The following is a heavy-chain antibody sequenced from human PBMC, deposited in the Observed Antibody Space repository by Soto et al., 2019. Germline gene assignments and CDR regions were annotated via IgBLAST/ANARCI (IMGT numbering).Heavy chain of an antibody. J-gene: IGHJ4*02. V-gene: IGHV4-59*04. CDR2: VHYAGYT. CDR3: ERPFAAQTVVGFDF. D-gene: IGHD6-19*01. CDR1: GDSVTSLC. Sequence: SETLSLTCCVSGDSVTSLCLTLVRQSPEKGLEWIGSVHYAGYTYYNPSLKSRVTIFIDTSKNHFSLRLTSVTAADTAVYYCERPFAAQTVVGFDFWGQGLLVTVSS.